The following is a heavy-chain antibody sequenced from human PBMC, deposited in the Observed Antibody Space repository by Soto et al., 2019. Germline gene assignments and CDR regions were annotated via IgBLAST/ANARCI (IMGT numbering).Heavy chain of an antibody. CDR1: GGTFSSYT. J-gene: IGHJ5*02. D-gene: IGHD6-19*01. CDR2: IIPILGIA. Sequence: QVQLVQSGAEVKKPGSSVKVSCKASGGTFSSYTISWVRQAPGQGLEWMGRIIPILGIANYAQKFQGRVTSTADKSTSTADMKLSGLRAEVTAVDYCAREHQRGQWLAWGQGTLVTVSA. CDR3: AREHQRGQWLA. V-gene: IGHV1-69*08.